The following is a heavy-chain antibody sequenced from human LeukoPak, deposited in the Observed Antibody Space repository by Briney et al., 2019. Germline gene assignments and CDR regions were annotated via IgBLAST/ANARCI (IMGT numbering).Heavy chain of an antibody. CDR3: ARRIAAAGTNAFDI. CDR2: ISSSSGYI. V-gene: IGHV3-21*01. CDR1: GFTFSSCA. Sequence: GGSLRLSCAASGFTFSSCAMTWVRQAPGKGLEWVSSISSSSGYIYYADSVKGRFTISRDNAKNSLYLQMNSLRAEDTAVYYCARRIAAAGTNAFDIWGQGTMVTVSS. J-gene: IGHJ3*02. D-gene: IGHD6-13*01.